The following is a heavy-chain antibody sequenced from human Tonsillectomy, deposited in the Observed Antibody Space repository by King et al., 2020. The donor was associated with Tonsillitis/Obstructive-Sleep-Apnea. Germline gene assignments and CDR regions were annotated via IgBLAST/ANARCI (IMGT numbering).Heavy chain of an antibody. Sequence: QLVQSGAEVKKPGESLKISCKGSGYSFTSYWIGWVRQRPGKGLEWMGSIYPGESDTSKSPSFQGQVTISADKSISTAYLQWSSLKASDTAMYYCARREFGDYRSAFDLWGQGTMVTVSS. CDR2: IYPGESDT. V-gene: IGHV5-51*01. CDR1: GYSFTSYW. CDR3: ARREFGDYRSAFDL. D-gene: IGHD4-17*01. J-gene: IGHJ3*01.